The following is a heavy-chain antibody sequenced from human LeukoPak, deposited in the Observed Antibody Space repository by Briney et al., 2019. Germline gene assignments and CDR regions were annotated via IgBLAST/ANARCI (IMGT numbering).Heavy chain of an antibody. CDR2: IYYSGST. V-gene: IGHV4-30-4*01. CDR3: AREYYYDSSGYYLLDY. J-gene: IGHJ4*02. CDR1: GGSISSGDYY. D-gene: IGHD3-22*01. Sequence: SETLSLTCTVSGGSISSGDYYWSWIRQPPGTGLELIGYIYYSGSTYYNPSLKSRVTISVDTSKNQFSLKLSSVTAADTAVYYCAREYYYDSSGYYLLDYWGQGTLVTVSS.